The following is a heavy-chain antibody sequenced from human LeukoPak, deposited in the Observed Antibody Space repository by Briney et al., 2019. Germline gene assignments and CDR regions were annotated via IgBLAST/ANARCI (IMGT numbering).Heavy chain of an antibody. Sequence: GGSLRLSCAASGFTFSTSDMHWVRQTPDKGLEWVTFIRYDGIKKYYVDSVKGRFTISRDNAKNTLYLQMNSLRAEDTAVYYCALGHTSSSLGYWGQGTLVTVSS. CDR3: ALGHTSSSLGY. J-gene: IGHJ4*02. CDR1: GFTFSTSD. D-gene: IGHD6-13*01. V-gene: IGHV3-30*02. CDR2: IRYDGIKK.